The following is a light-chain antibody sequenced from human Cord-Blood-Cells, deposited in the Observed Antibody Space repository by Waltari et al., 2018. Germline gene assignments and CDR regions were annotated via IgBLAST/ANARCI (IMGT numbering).Light chain of an antibody. CDR2: AAS. CDR1: QGIRND. V-gene: IGKV1-6*01. CDR3: LQDYNYPWT. Sequence: AIQMTQSPASLSASVGDRVTITCQASQGIRNDLGWYQQKPGKAPKLLIYAASSLQSGVPSRFSGSGSGTDFTLTISSLQPEDFATYYCLQDYNYPWTFGQGTKVEIK. J-gene: IGKJ1*01.